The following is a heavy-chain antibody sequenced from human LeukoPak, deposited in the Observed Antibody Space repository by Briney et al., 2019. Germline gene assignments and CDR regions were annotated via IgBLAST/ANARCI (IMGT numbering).Heavy chain of an antibody. D-gene: IGHD5-18*01. V-gene: IGHV3-7*01. CDR1: EFTISNYW. CDR3: AKFNTNPGYALDI. Sequence: PGGSLRLSCAASEFTISNYWMTWVHQAPGRGLEWVANIKNDGSQKYYADSVKGRFTISRDNAENSLYLQMNSLRAEDTAVYYCAKFNTNPGYALDIWGQGTMVTVSS. J-gene: IGHJ3*02. CDR2: IKNDGSQK.